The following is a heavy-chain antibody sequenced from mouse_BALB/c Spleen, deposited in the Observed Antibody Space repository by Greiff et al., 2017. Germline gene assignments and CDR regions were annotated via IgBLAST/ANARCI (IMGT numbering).Heavy chain of an antibody. D-gene: IGHD4-1*01. CDR2: ISYSGST. J-gene: IGHJ3*01. CDR1: GYSITSDYA. V-gene: IGHV3-2*02. CDR3: AREAGTEFAY. Sequence: EVKLMESGPGLVKPSQSLSLTCTVTGYSITSDYAWNWIRQFPGNKLEWMGYISYSGSTSYNPSLKSRISITRDTSKNQFFLQLNSVTTEDTATYYCAREAGTEFAYWGQGTLVTVSA.